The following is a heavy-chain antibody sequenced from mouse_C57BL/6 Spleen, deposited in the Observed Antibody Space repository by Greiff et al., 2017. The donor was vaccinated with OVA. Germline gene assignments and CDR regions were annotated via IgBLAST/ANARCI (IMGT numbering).Heavy chain of an antibody. J-gene: IGHJ4*01. D-gene: IGHD1-1*01. CDR3: ARGILRFLYAMDY. CDR2: IHPNSGST. Sequence: QVQLQQPGAELVKPGASVKLSCKASGYTFTSYWMHWVKQRPGQGLEWIGMIHPNSGSTNYNEKFKSKATLTVDKSSSTAYMQLSSLTFEDSAVYYCARGILRFLYAMDYWGQGTSVTVSS. CDR1: GYTFTSYW. V-gene: IGHV1-64*01.